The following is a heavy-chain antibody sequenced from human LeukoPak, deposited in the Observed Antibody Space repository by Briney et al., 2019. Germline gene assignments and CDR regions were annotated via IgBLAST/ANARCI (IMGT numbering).Heavy chain of an antibody. CDR3: ASKGYGDYPFDD. CDR1: GFTFSSYS. V-gene: IGHV3-21*01. CDR2: ISSSSSYI. J-gene: IGHJ4*02. D-gene: IGHD4-17*01. Sequence: NPGGSLRLSCAASGFTFSSYSMNWVRQAPGKGLEWVSSISSSSSYIYYADSVKGRFTISRDNAKNSLYLQMNSLRAEDTAVYYCASKGYGDYPFDDWGRGTLVTVSS.